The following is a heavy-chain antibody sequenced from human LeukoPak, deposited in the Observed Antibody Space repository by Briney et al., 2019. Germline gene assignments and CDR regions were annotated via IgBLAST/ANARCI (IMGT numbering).Heavy chain of an antibody. CDR2: ITNNGGST. CDR3: ARVGVARAFDI. Sequence: XXXXXXXEYVSAITNNGGSTYYADSVKGRFTISRDNSKNTLYLQMGSLRAEDMAVYHCARVGVARAFDIWGQGTMVTVSS. V-gene: IGHV3-64*02. J-gene: IGHJ3*02.